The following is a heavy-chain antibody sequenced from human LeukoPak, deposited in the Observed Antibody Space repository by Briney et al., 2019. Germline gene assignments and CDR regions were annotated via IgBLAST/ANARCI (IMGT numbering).Heavy chain of an antibody. Sequence: PVASVKVSCKASGYTFTSYYMHWVRQAPGQGLEWMGIINPSGGSTSYAQKFQGRVTMTRDTSTSTVYMELSSLRSEDTAVYYCAREYYDYVWGSYPPHFDAFDIWGQGTMVTVSS. CDR1: GYTFTSYY. J-gene: IGHJ3*02. V-gene: IGHV1-46*01. D-gene: IGHD3-16*02. CDR3: AREYYDYVWGSYPPHFDAFDI. CDR2: INPSGGST.